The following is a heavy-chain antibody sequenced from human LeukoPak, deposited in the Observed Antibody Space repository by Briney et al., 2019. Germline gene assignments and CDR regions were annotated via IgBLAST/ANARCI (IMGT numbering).Heavy chain of an antibody. D-gene: IGHD3-9*01. CDR1: GGTFSSYA. CDR3: ARGRYFDWLSFDY. V-gene: IGHV1-69*13. Sequence: SVEVSCKASGGTFSSYAISWVRQAPGQGLEWMGGIIPIFGTANYAQKFQGRVTITADESTSTAYMELSSLRSEDTAVYYCARGRYFDWLSFDYWGQGTLVTVSS. CDR2: IIPIFGTA. J-gene: IGHJ4*02.